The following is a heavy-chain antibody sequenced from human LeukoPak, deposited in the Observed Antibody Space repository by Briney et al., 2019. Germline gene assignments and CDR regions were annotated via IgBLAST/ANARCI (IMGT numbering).Heavy chain of an antibody. CDR1: GFTYSSYA. D-gene: IGHD5-12*01. Sequence: GGPLRLSCAASGFTYSSYAMSWVRPAPGKGAEWVSAISGGGGSTYYADSVKGRFTISRDNSENTLYLQMNSLRAEDTAVYYCAKGGYSGYVGWDYFDYWGQGTLVTVSS. V-gene: IGHV3-23*01. J-gene: IGHJ4*02. CDR3: AKGGYSGYVGWDYFDY. CDR2: ISGGGGST.